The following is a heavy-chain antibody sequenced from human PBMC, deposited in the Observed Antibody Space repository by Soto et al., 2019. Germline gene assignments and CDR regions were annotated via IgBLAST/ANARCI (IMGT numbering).Heavy chain of an antibody. Sequence: PVGSLRLSCAASGFTSSNHWMNWVRQAPGKGLEWVANIKPDGSAKYYADSVRGRFTISRDNAKSSVYLQMDSLRAEDTALYYCGGAGTASWGQGTPVTVSS. CDR1: GFTSSNHW. D-gene: IGHD1-1*01. J-gene: IGHJ5*02. CDR2: IKPDGSAK. V-gene: IGHV3-7*01. CDR3: GGAGTAS.